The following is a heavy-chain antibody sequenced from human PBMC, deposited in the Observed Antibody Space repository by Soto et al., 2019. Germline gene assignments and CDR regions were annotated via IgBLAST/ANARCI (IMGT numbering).Heavy chain of an antibody. D-gene: IGHD3-10*01. CDR1: GFIVSGNY. Sequence: GGSLRLSCAASGFIVSGNYMSWVRQAPGKGLEWVSVIYRGGSTYYADSVKGRFTISRDDSKNTLYLQMNSLRADDTGVYYCARDGGLAEDGMDVWGQGTTVTVS. CDR2: IYRGGST. V-gene: IGHV3-53*01. J-gene: IGHJ6*02. CDR3: ARDGGLAEDGMDV.